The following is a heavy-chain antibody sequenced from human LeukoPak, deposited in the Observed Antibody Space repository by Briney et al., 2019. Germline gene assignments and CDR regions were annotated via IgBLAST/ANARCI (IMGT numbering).Heavy chain of an antibody. CDR2: INPNSGGT. J-gene: IGHJ4*02. V-gene: IGHV1-2*02. D-gene: IGHD3-10*01. CDR1: GYTFTGYY. CDR3: ARTYGSGSYVRY. Sequence: ASVKVSCKASGYTFTGYYMHWVRQAPGQGPEWMGWINPNSGGTNYAQKFQGRVTMTRDTSISTAYMELSRLRSDDTAVYYCARTYGSGSYVRYWGQGTLVTVSS.